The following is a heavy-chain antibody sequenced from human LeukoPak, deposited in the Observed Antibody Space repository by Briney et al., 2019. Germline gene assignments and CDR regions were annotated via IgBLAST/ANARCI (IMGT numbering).Heavy chain of an antibody. D-gene: IGHD6-6*01. CDR2: IYHSGSI. CDR1: GYFISSGYY. CDR3: ARGEYSRSSVDY. V-gene: IGHV4-38-2*02. Sequence: PSETLSLTCTVSGYFISSGYYWGWIRQPPGKGLEWIGSIYHSGSIYYNPSLKSRVTISVDTSKNQFSLKLSSVTAADTAVYYCARGEYSRSSVDYWGQGTLVTVSS. J-gene: IGHJ4*02.